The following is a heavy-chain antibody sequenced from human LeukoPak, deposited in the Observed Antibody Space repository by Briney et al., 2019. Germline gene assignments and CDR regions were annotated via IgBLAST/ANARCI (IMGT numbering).Heavy chain of an antibody. CDR1: GYTFTSYG. CDR2: ISAYNGNT. CDR3: ARGETAYYYDSSGYLIY. Sequence: ASVKVSCKASGYTFTSYGISWVRQAPGQGLEWMGWISAYNGNTNYAQKLQGRVTMTTDTSTSTAYMELRSLRSDDTAVYYCARGETAYYYDSSGYLIYWGQGTLVTVSS. D-gene: IGHD3-22*01. V-gene: IGHV1-18*01. J-gene: IGHJ4*02.